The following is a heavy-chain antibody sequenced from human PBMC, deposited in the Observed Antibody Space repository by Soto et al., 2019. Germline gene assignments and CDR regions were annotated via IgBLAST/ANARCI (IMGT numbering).Heavy chain of an antibody. CDR2: IWYDGSNK. Sequence: GGSLRLSCAASGFTFSSYGMHWVRQAPGKGLEWVAVIWYDGSNKYYADSVKGRFTISRDNSKNTLYLQMNSLRAEDTAVYYCARDTGNLGSSEGDAFDIWGQGTMVTVSS. D-gene: IGHD2-2*01. J-gene: IGHJ3*02. CDR3: ARDTGNLGSSEGDAFDI. CDR1: GFTFSSYG. V-gene: IGHV3-33*01.